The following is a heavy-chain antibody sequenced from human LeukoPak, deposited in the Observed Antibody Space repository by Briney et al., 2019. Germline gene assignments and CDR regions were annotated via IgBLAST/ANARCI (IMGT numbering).Heavy chain of an antibody. V-gene: IGHV3-7*01. D-gene: IGHD3-16*01. J-gene: IGHJ4*02. CDR2: IKHDESEK. CDR1: GSSFNSDW. CDR3: TRRLDD. Sequence: PGGSLRPSCAASGSSFNSDWMDWVRQPPGKGLEWVANIKHDESEKNNLHSVKGRFTISRDNAQKSLYLQMNGPRVEDTAVYYCTRRLDDWGQGTLVTVSS.